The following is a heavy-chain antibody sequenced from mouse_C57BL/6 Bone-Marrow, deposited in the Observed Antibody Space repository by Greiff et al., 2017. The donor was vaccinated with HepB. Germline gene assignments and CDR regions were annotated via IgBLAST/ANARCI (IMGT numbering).Heavy chain of an antibody. Sequence: QVQLKESGPGLVQPSQSLSITCTVSGFSLTSYGVHWVRQSPGKGLEWLGVIWSGGSTDYNAAFISRLSISKDNSKSHVFFKMNSLQADDTAIYYCARNGNYLPGLFDYWGQGTTLTVSS. CDR2: IWSGGST. V-gene: IGHV2-2*01. J-gene: IGHJ2*01. D-gene: IGHD2-1*01. CDR1: GFSLTSYG. CDR3: ARNGNYLPGLFDY.